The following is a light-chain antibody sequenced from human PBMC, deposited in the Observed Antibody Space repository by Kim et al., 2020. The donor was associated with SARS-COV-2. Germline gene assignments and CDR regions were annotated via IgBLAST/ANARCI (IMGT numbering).Light chain of an antibody. V-gene: IGLV3-1*01. CDR2: QDD. CDR1: KLGTKY. Sequence: SYELTQPPSVSVSPGQTATITCSGDKLGTKYVCWYQQKPGQSPVLVMFQDDKRPSGIPERFSGSNSGNTATLTISGTQTMDEADYYCQAWDSSTVIFGGRTKVTVL. J-gene: IGLJ2*01. CDR3: QAWDSSTVI.